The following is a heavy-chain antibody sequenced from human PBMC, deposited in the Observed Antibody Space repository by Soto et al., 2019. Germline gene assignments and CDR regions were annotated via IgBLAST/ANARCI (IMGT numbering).Heavy chain of an antibody. D-gene: IGHD2-2*01. CDR2: ISGSSDNI. CDR1: GFTFSDYF. CDR3: VRDSAKIVVVPRVEGDNWFDP. Sequence: GGSLRLSCAASGFTFSDYFMSWIRQAPGKGLEWVSFISGSSDNIKYADSVKGRFTISRDNAENSLYLQMNSLRAEDTAVYYCVRDSAKIVVVPRVEGDNWFDPWGQGTLVTVS. J-gene: IGHJ5*02. V-gene: IGHV3-11*06.